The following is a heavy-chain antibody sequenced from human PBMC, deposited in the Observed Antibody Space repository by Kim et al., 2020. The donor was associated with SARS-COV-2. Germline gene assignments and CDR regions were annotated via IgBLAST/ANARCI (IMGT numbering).Heavy chain of an antibody. CDR3: ARDDYGNFDY. J-gene: IGHJ4*02. V-gene: IGHV1-3*01. D-gene: IGHD4-17*01. Sequence: KDYQKFTGTVTIPRDTSASPAYMEMSSLRYEDTAVYYCARDDYGNFDYWGQGTLVTVSS.